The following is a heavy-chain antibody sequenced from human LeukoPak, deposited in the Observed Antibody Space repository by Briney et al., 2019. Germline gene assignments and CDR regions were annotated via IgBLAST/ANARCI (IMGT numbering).Heavy chain of an antibody. CDR1: GASLSSYY. D-gene: IGHD5-24*01. CDR2: IYYSGST. V-gene: IGHV4-59*01. CDR3: ARVKREMLDAFDI. Sequence: PSETLSLTCTVSGASLSSYYWSWIRQSPGKGLEWIGYIYYSGSTNYNPSLKSRVTISVDTSKNQFSLKLSSVTAADTAVYYCARVKREMLDAFDIWGQGTMVTVSS. J-gene: IGHJ3*02.